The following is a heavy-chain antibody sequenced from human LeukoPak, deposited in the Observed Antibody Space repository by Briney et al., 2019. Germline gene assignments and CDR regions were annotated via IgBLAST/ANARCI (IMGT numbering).Heavy chain of an antibody. CDR1: GFTFGGYG. V-gene: IGHV3-30*02. Sequence: GGSLRLSCAASGFTFGGYGMHWVRQAPGKGLEWVAFIRYDGSNKYYADSVKGRFTISRDNSKNTLYLQMNSLRAEDTAVYYCAKPGGYYDSSGYFDYWGQGTLVTVSS. CDR2: IRYDGSNK. J-gene: IGHJ4*02. D-gene: IGHD3-22*01. CDR3: AKPGGYYDSSGYFDY.